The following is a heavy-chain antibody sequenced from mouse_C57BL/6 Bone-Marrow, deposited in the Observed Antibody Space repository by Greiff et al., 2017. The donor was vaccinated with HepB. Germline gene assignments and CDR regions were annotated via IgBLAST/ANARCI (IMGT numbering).Heavy chain of an antibody. V-gene: IGHV15-2*01. CDR1: GSEVFPIAY. J-gene: IGHJ3*01. CDR2: ILPSIGRT. D-gene: IGHD3-2*02. Sequence: QVQLQQSGSELRSPGSSVKLSCKDFGSEVFPIAYMSWVRQKPGHGFEWIGGILPSIGRTIYGEKFEDKATLDADTLSNTAYLELNSLTSEDSAIYYCARGSSGYSRDWFAYWGQGTLVTVSA. CDR3: ARGSSGYSRDWFAY.